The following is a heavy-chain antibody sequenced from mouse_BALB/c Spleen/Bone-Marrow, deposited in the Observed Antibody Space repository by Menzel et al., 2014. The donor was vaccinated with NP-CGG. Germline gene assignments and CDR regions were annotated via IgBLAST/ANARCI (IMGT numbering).Heavy chain of an antibody. CDR2: IWGGGST. CDR1: GFSLTDYG. Sequence: VQLVESGPGLVALSQSLSITCTVSGFSLTDYGVSWIRQPPGKGLEWLGVIWGGGSTYYNSALKSRLSISKDDSKSQVFLKMNSLQTVDTATYYCAKLGRSYYYVDVWGAGTTVTVSS. D-gene: IGHD1-1*01. J-gene: IGHJ1*01. CDR3: AKLGRSYYYVDV. V-gene: IGHV2-6-5*01.